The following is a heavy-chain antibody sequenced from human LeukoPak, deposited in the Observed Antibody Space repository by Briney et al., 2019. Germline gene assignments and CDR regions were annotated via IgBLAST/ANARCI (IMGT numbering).Heavy chain of an antibody. Sequence: GGSLRLSCAASGFTFRSYGMHWVRQAPGKGLEWVPVIWYDGSNKYYADSVKGRFTISRDNSKNTLYLQMNSLRVEDTAVYYCARAVQEDWYFDLWGRGTLVTVSS. J-gene: IGHJ2*01. CDR2: IWYDGSNK. CDR3: ARAVQEDWYFDL. CDR1: GFTFRSYG. V-gene: IGHV3-33*01.